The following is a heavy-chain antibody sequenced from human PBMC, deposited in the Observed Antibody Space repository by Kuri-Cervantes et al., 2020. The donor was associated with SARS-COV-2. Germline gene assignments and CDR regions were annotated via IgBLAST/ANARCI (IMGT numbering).Heavy chain of an antibody. CDR1: DFTVSSNY. CDR2: IYGGGST. Sequence: ESLKISCTASDFTVSSNYLSWVRQTPGKGLEWVSVIYGGGSTSYADSVRGRFTISRDNPKNTVYLQMNSLRVEDTAVYYCARDTWEINYNYSYYYIDVWGKGTTVTVSS. CDR3: ARDTWEINYNYSYYYIDV. D-gene: IGHD5-24*01. J-gene: IGHJ6*03. V-gene: IGHV3-66*01.